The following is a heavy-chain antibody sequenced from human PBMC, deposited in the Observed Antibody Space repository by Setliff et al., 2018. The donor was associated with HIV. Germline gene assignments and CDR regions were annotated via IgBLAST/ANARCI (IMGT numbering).Heavy chain of an antibody. V-gene: IGHV4-39*01. CDR3: ARHRYSSSINWFDP. D-gene: IGHD6-13*01. J-gene: IGHJ5*02. Sequence: SETLSLTCNVSGFSFRNSFYNWGWIRQPPGKGLEWIGTIYYSGTTYYNPSLKSRVPMSIDTSQNQFSLKLTSVTATDTAVYYCARHRYSSSINWFDPWGQGTLVTVSS. CDR1: GFSFRNSFYN. CDR2: IYYSGTT.